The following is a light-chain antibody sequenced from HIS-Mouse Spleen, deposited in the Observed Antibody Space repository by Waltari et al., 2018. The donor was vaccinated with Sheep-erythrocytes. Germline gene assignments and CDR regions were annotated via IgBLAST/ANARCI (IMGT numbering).Light chain of an antibody. CDR3: QQHYSSLT. V-gene: IGKV4-1*01. Sequence: DIVMTQSPDSLAVSLGERATINCKSSQSVLYSSNNKNYLAWYQQKPGQPPKLLIYWASTRESGVPDRFSGSGSGTDFTLTISSLQAEDVAVYYCQQHYSSLTFGGGTKGEIK. J-gene: IGKJ4*01. CDR2: WAS. CDR1: QSVLYSSNNKNY.